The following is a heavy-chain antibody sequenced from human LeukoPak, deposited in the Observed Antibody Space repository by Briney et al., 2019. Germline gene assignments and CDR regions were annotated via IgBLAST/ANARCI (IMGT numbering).Heavy chain of an antibody. J-gene: IGHJ6*02. Sequence: ASVKVSCKASGYTFTGYYMHWVRQAPGQGLEWMGWINPNSGGTNYAQKFQGRVTMTRDTSISTAYMELSRLRSDDTAVYYCARETQAYYYDSSGYLPRSHYYYGMDVWGQGTTVTVSS. CDR2: INPNSGGT. CDR3: ARETQAYYYDSSGYLPRSHYYYGMDV. D-gene: IGHD3-22*01. V-gene: IGHV1-2*02. CDR1: GYTFTGYY.